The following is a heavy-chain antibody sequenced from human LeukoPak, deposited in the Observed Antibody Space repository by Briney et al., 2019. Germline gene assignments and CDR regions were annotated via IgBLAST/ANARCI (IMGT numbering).Heavy chain of an antibody. V-gene: IGHV3-48*01. J-gene: IGHJ6*03. CDR1: GFTFSSYS. D-gene: IGHD3-10*01. CDR2: ISSSSSTI. Sequence: GGSLRLSCAASGFTFSSYSMNWVRQAPGKGLEWVSYISSSSSTIYYADSVKGRFTISRDNAKNSLYLQMNSLRAEDTATYYCARAGRFGESFRDYYYYMDVWGKGTTVTVSS. CDR3: ARAGRFGESFRDYYYYMDV.